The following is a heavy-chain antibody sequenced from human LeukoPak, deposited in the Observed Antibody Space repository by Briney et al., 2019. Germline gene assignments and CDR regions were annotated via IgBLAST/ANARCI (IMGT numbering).Heavy chain of an antibody. J-gene: IGHJ4*02. D-gene: IGHD6-13*01. V-gene: IGHV3-30*02. CDR1: GFTFSNYG. Sequence: GGSLRLSCAASGFTFSNYGMHWVRQAPGKGLEWVAVIWYDGSNKYYADSVKGRFTISRDNSKNTLYLQINSLRAEDTAVYYCAKGAAAGTWGTSFDSWGQGTLVTVTS. CDR2: IWYDGSNK. CDR3: AKGAAAGTWGTSFDS.